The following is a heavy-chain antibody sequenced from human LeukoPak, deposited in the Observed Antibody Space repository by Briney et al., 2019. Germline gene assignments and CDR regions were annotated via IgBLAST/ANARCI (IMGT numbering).Heavy chain of an antibody. J-gene: IGHJ4*02. D-gene: IGHD6-6*01. CDR2: ISYDGSNK. CDR3: AKARPIDY. Sequence: GGSLRLSCAASGFTFSSYGMHWVRQAPGKGLEWVAVISYDGSNKYYADSVKGRFTISRDNSKNTLYLQMNSLRAEDTAVYYCAKARPIDYWGQGTLVTVSS. CDR1: GFTFSSYG. V-gene: IGHV3-30*18.